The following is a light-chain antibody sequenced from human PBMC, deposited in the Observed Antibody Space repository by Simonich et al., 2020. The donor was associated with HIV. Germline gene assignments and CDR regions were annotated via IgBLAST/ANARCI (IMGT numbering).Light chain of an antibody. J-gene: IGKJ1*01. V-gene: IGKV1-5*03. CDR3: QQYHSYSQA. Sequence: DIPMTQSPSTLSASVGDRVTITCRASQSISTWLAWYQQKPGKAPKLLIYKASSLEGGVPSRFSGSGSGTEFTLTINSLQPDDFATYYCQQYHSYSQAFGQGTKVEFK. CDR2: KAS. CDR1: QSISTW.